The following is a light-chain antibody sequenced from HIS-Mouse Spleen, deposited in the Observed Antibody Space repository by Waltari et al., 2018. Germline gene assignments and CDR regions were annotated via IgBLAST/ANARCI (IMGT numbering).Light chain of an antibody. Sequence: QSALTQPASVSGSPGQSITISCPGTSRDVGSYNPVPWYQQHPGKAPKLMIYEGSKRPSGVSNRFSGSKSGNTASLTISGLQAEDEADYYCCSYAGSSTWVFGGGTKLTVL. CDR1: SRDVGSYNP. J-gene: IGLJ3*02. CDR2: EGS. V-gene: IGLV2-23*01. CDR3: CSYAGSSTWV.